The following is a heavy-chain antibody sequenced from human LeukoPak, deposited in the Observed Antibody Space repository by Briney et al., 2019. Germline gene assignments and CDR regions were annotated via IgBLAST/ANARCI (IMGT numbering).Heavy chain of an antibody. Sequence: PGGSLRLSCAASGFTVSSNYMSWVRQAPGKGLEWVSVIYSGGSTYYADSVKGRFTISRDNSKNTLYLQMNSLRAEDTAVYYCARAGYSKDDASDIWGQGTMVTVSS. CDR2: IYSGGST. CDR1: GFTVSSNY. V-gene: IGHV3-66*01. J-gene: IGHJ3*02. D-gene: IGHD3-9*01. CDR3: ARAGYSKDDASDI.